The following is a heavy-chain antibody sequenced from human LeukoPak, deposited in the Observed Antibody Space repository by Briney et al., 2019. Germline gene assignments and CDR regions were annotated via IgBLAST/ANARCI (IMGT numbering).Heavy chain of an antibody. CDR1: GFTFSYHT. CDR3: ANAAVAGTS. J-gene: IGHJ5*02. Sequence: GGSLRLSCAASGFTFSYHTMYWVRQAPGKGLEWVSAISGSGGSTYYADSVKGRFTISRDNSKNTLYLQMNSLRAEDTAVYYCANAAVAGTSWGQGTLVTVSS. CDR2: ISGSGGST. V-gene: IGHV3-23*01. D-gene: IGHD6-19*01.